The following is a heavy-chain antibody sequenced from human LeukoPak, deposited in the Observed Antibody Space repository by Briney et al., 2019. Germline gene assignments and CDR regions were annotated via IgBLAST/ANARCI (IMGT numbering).Heavy chain of an antibody. CDR2: INHSGST. CDR1: GGSFSGYY. V-gene: IGHV4-34*01. Sequence: SETLSLTCAVYGGSFSGYYCSWIRQPPGKGLEWIGEINHSGSTNYNPSLKSRVTISVDTSKNQFSLKLSSVTAADTAVYYCARQLTGYCSSTSCRYWFDPWGQGTLVTVSS. D-gene: IGHD2-2*01. J-gene: IGHJ5*02. CDR3: ARQLTGYCSSTSCRYWFDP.